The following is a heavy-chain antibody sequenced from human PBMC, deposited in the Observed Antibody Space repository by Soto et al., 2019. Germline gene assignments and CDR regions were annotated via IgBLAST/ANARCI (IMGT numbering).Heavy chain of an antibody. J-gene: IGHJ4*02. Sequence: TSETLSLTCAVSGGSISSGGYSWSWIRQPPGKGLEWIGHIYHSGSTYYNPSLKSRVTISVDRSKNLFSLKLISVTAADTAVYYCAREMTTVPATLDYWGQGTLVTVSS. D-gene: IGHD4-4*01. CDR2: IYHSGST. CDR1: GGSISSGGYS. CDR3: AREMTTVPATLDY. V-gene: IGHV4-30-2*01.